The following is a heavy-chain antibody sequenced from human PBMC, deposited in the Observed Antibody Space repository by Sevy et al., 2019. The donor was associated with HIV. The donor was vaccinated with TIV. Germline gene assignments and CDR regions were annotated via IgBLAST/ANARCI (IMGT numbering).Heavy chain of an antibody. D-gene: IGHD1-26*01. CDR1: GFTFREDW. Sequence: GGSLRLSCAASGFTFREDWMSWVRQAPGKGLEWVGRIKSKTDAATRDFAAPVRGRFSISRDDSANTVYLVMNNLKPEDTGVYYCAAGTGSSDFDYWGQGTLVTVSS. V-gene: IGHV3-15*01. CDR2: IKSKTDAATR. J-gene: IGHJ4*02. CDR3: AAGTGSSDFDY.